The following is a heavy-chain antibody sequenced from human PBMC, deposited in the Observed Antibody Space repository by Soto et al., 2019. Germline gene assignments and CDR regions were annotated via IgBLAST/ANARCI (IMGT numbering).Heavy chain of an antibody. V-gene: IGHV1-69*13. CDR2: IIPIFGTA. J-gene: IGHJ4*02. CDR1: GGTFSSYA. Sequence: SVKVSCKASGGTFSSYAISWVRQAPGQGLEWMGGIIPIFGTANYAQKFQGRVTITADESTSTAYMELSSLRSEDTAVYYCARSSSSWYTHFDYWGQGTLVTVSS. CDR3: ARSSSSWYTHFDY. D-gene: IGHD6-13*01.